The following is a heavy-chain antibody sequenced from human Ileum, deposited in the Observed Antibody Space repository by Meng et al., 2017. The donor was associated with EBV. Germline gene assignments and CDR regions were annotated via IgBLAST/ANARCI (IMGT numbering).Heavy chain of an antibody. Sequence: QLQPSEACPGRVPPSASLSRSCTVSGGSISSCNWSWIRQRPGKVLEWIEYIYYSGSTNYHPSRNSLVTISVDTSKNLFFLNLSSVAAADTAVYYCSRGGWSHDYWGQGTLVTVSS. J-gene: IGHJ4*02. D-gene: IGHD2-15*01. CDR3: SRGGWSHDY. V-gene: IGHV4-59*08. CDR1: GGSISSCN. CDR2: IYYSGST.